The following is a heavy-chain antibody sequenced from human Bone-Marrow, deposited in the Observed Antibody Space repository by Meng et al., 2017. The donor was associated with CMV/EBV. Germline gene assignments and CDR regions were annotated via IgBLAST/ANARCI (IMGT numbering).Heavy chain of an antibody. CDR2: IYSGGSST. D-gene: IGHD1-26*01. J-gene: IGHJ6*02. Sequence: GGSLRLSCEASGFTFSSYAMSWVRQAPGKGLEWVSVIYSGGSSTYYADSVKGRFTITRDNSKNMLYLQMTSLRADDTAVYYCAKITRPRGIYYYYGKDVWGQGTTVTVSS. CDR3: AKITRPRGIYYYYGKDV. V-gene: IGHV3-23*03. CDR1: GFTFSSYA.